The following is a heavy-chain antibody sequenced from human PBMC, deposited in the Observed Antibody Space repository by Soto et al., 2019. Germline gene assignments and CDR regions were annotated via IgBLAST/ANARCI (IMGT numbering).Heavy chain of an antibody. CDR1: GYTFTSYA. CDR3: AREGYCSGGSCYSSWFDP. J-gene: IGHJ5*02. D-gene: IGHD2-15*01. V-gene: IGHV1-69*13. Sequence: VKVSCKASGYTFTSYAITWVRQAPGQGLEWMGGTSPYYDTANYAQKFQGRVTITADESTSTAYMELSSLRSEDTAVYYCAREGYCSGGSCYSSWFDPWGQGTLVTVSS. CDR2: TSPYYDTA.